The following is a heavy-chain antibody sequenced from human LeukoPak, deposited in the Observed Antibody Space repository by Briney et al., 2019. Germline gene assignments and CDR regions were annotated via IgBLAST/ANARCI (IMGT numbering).Heavy chain of an antibody. CDR2: IYPGESDT. CDR1: GYSFTSYW. J-gene: IGHJ5*02. D-gene: IGHD4-17*01. Sequence: GESLKISCKGSGYSFTSYWIGWVRQMPGKGLEWMGIIYPGESDTRYSPSFQGQVTISVDKSISTAYLQWSSLKASDTAMYYCARSDYADAPFMLFDPWGQGTLVTVSS. CDR3: ARSDYADAPFMLFDP. V-gene: IGHV5-51*01.